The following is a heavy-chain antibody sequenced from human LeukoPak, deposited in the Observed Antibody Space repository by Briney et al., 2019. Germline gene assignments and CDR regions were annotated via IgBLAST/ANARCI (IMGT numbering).Heavy chain of an antibody. J-gene: IGHJ4*02. CDR1: GFTFSSYS. V-gene: IGHV3-7*03. CDR3: AKDDDSSGDYFDY. D-gene: IGHD6-19*01. CDR2: IKQDGSEK. Sequence: HPGGSLRLSCAASGFTFSSYSMSWVRQAPGKGLEWVANIKQDGSEKYYVDSVKGRFTISRDNAKNSLYLQMNSLRAEDTAVYYCAKDDDSSGDYFDYWGQGTLVTVSS.